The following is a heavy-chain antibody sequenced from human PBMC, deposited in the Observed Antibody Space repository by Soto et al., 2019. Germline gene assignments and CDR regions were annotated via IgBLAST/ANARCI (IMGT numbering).Heavy chain of an antibody. CDR1: AYTFTSHG. Sequence: QVQLVQSGAEVKKPGASVKVSCKASAYTFTSHGISWVRQAPGQGLEWMGWISAYDGHTNYAQKLQGRVTMTTDTSTSTAYMELRSLRSDDTAVYYCARGKDFGVVTPSKTTWLDPWGQGTLVTVSS. D-gene: IGHD3-3*01. CDR2: ISAYDGHT. J-gene: IGHJ5*02. CDR3: ARGKDFGVVTPSKTTWLDP. V-gene: IGHV1-18*01.